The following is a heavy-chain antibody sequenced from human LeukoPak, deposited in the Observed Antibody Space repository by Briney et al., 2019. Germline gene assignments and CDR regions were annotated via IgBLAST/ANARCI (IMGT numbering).Heavy chain of an antibody. CDR1: GFTFRSYG. CDR3: ARSSDSSDLGH. J-gene: IGHJ4*02. D-gene: IGHD6-25*01. V-gene: IGHV3-33*01. CDR2: IWSDGSQQ. Sequence: GGSLRLSCAASGFTFRSYGMHWVRQAQGKGLEWVAVIWSDGSQQHYADSVKGRFTISRDNSKNTLYLQMNSLRVDDTAVYYCARSSDSSDLGHWGQGTLVTVSS.